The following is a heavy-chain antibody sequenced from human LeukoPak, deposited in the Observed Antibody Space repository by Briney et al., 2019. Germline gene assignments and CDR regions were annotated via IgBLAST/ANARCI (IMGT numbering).Heavy chain of an antibody. CDR3: ARDGPVVTTFYYYGMDV. V-gene: IGHV3-33*01. J-gene: IGHJ6*02. CDR1: GFTFSSYG. D-gene: IGHD2-21*02. Sequence: GRSLRLSCAASGFTFSSYGMHWVRQAPGKGLEWVAVIWYDGSDKYYADSVKGRFTIPRDNSKNTLYLQMNSLRAEDTAVYYCARDGPVVTTFYYYGMDVWGQGTTVTVSS. CDR2: IWYDGSDK.